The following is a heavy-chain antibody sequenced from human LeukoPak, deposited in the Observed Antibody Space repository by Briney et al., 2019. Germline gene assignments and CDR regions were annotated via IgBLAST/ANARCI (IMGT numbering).Heavy chain of an antibody. D-gene: IGHD1-7*01. CDR3: AKDERNWNYNLASQTYD. CDR2: ISGSGGST. Sequence: GGSLRLSCAASGFAFRSYGMTWVRQAPGKGLEWVSAISGSGGSTYYADSVKGRFTISRDNSKNTLYLQMNSLRAEDTAVYYCAKDERNWNYNLASQTYDWGQGTLVTVSS. V-gene: IGHV3-23*01. CDR1: GFAFRSYG. J-gene: IGHJ4*02.